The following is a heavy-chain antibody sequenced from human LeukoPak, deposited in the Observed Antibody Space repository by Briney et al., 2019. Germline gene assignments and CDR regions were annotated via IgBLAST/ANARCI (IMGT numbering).Heavy chain of an antibody. Sequence: PSETLSLTCAVYGGSFSGYYWSWIRQPPGKGLEWIGYIYYSGRTNYNPSLKSRITILVDTSKNQFSLKLSSVTAADTAVYYCARAETQYYDFWSGYPNWFDPWGQGTLVTVSS. J-gene: IGHJ5*02. CDR3: ARAETQYYDFWSGYPNWFDP. CDR2: IYYSGRT. D-gene: IGHD3-3*01. V-gene: IGHV4-59*01. CDR1: GGSFSGYY.